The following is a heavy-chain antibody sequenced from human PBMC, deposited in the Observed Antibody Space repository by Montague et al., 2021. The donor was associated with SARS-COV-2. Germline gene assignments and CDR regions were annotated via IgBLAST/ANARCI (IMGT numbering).Heavy chain of an antibody. D-gene: IGHD5-12*01. CDR1: GFTFSDNY. CDR3: ARERRVVATGSHYGMDV. Sequence: SLRLSCAASGFTFSDNYRSWIRQAPGKGLEWVSYISSSSRDIKYADSVKGRVTISRDNVESSLYLQMNSLRGEDTAVYYCARERRVVATGSHYGMDVWGPGTTVIVSS. CDR2: ISSSSRDI. J-gene: IGHJ6*02. V-gene: IGHV3-11*05.